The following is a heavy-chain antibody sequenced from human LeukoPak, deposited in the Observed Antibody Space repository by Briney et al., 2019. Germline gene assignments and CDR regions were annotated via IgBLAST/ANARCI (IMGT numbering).Heavy chain of an antibody. Sequence: SETLSRTCTVSGGAISSYYWSWIRHPAGKGVEWIGRVYTSGRTNHNPSLKSRVTMSLDTSKNQFSLKLRSVTAADTAVYYCASHDGEWSYYYDSSGYYLFDYWGQGTLVTVSS. J-gene: IGHJ4*02. V-gene: IGHV4-4*07. CDR1: GGAISSYY. CDR3: ASHDGEWSYYYDSSGYYLFDY. CDR2: VYTSGRT. D-gene: IGHD3-22*01.